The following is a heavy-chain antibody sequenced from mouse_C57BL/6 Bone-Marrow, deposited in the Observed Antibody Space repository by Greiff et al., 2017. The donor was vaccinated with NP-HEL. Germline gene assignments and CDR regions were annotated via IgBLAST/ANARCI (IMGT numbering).Heavy chain of an antibody. CDR3: ARADYYGSSFDY. J-gene: IGHJ2*01. V-gene: IGHV5-4*03. D-gene: IGHD1-1*01. CDR1: GFTFSSYA. Sequence: EVKVVESGGGLVKPGGSLKLSCAASGFTFSSYAMSWVRQTPEKRLEWVATISRDNAKNNLYLQMSHLKSEDTAMYYCARADYYGSSFDYWGQGTTLTVSS.